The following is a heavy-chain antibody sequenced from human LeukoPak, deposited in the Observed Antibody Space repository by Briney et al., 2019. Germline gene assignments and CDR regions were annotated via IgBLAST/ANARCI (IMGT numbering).Heavy chain of an antibody. CDR3: ARRSYGGVDL. CDR2: IKQDGTER. CDR1: GFNFIGYY. J-gene: IGHJ5*02. Sequence: GGSLRLSCEASGFNFIGYYMMWVRQAPGKGLEWVATIKQDGTERYYVDSVRGRFIISRDNAESSLYLQMNSLRVEDTAVYYCARRSYGGVDLWGQGTLVSVSS. V-gene: IGHV3-7*01. D-gene: IGHD1-26*01.